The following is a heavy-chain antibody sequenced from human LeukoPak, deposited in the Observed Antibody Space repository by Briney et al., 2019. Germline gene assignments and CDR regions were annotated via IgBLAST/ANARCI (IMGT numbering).Heavy chain of an antibody. CDR2: ISSSGSTI. CDR1: GFTFSDYY. CDR3: AKRGAEVGATVAPGDY. Sequence: GGSLSLSCAASGFTFSDYYMSWIRQAPGKGLEWVSYISSSGSTIYYADSVKGRFTISRDNAKNTLYLQMNSLRAEDTAVYYCAKRGAEVGATVAPGDYWGQGTLVTVSS. V-gene: IGHV3-11*01. D-gene: IGHD1-26*01. J-gene: IGHJ4*02.